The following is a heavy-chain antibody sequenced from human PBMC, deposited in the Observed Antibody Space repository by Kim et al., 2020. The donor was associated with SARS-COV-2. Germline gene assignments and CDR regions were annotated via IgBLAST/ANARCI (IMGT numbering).Heavy chain of an antibody. V-gene: IGHV1-18*01. Sequence: ASVKVSCKASGYTFTSYGISGVRQPPGQGLEWMGWQNAYNGNTNFPQKLHGRVTMTTDTSTRTAYIELRSLRSDDTAVYFFCISTIVVVRVATGFYYMEV. D-gene: IGHD2-2*01. CDR1: GYTFTSYG. J-gene: IGHJ6*03. CDR3: CISTIVVVRVATGFYYMEV. CDR2: QNAYNGNT.